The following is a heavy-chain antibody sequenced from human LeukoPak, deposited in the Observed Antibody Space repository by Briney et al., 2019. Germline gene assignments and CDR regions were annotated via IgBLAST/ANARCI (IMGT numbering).Heavy chain of an antibody. Sequence: GGSLRLSCAASGFTFSGSAMHWVRQASGKGLEWVGRIRSKANSYATAYAASVKGRFTISRDDSENTAYLQMNSLKTEDTAVYYCTRSSIAARGHYYYYYYMDVWGKGTTVTVSS. CDR3: TRSSIAARGHYYYYYYMDV. CDR2: IRSKANSYAT. J-gene: IGHJ6*03. CDR1: GFTFSGSA. V-gene: IGHV3-73*01. D-gene: IGHD6-6*01.